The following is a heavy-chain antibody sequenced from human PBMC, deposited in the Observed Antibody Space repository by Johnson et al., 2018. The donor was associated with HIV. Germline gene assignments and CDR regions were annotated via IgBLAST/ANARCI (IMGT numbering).Heavy chain of an antibody. CDR1: GFTFSSYW. D-gene: IGHD1-26*01. Sequence: VQLVESGGGLVQPGGSLRLSCAASGFTFSSYWMSWVRQAPGKGLEWVANIKQDGSEKYYVDSVKGRLTISRDNAKNSLYLQMNSLRAEDTAVYYCARAGEWEPTDDAFDIWGQGTMVTVSS. J-gene: IGHJ3*02. CDR2: IKQDGSEK. CDR3: ARAGEWEPTDDAFDI. V-gene: IGHV3-7*03.